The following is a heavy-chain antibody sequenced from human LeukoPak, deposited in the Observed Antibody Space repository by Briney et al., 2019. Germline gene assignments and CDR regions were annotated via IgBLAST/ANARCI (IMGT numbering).Heavy chain of an antibody. Sequence: GESLKISCKGSGYSFTNYWITWVRQVPGKGLEWMGIIYPGDSDTRYGPSFQGQVTISADKSISTAYLQWSSLKASDTAMYYCARQGSSWDIVDYWGQGTLVTVSS. J-gene: IGHJ4*02. D-gene: IGHD6-13*01. V-gene: IGHV5-51*01. CDR1: GYSFTNYW. CDR2: IYPGDSDT. CDR3: ARQGSSWDIVDY.